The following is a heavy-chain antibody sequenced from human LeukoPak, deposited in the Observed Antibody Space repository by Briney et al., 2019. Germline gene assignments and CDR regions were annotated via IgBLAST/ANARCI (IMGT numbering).Heavy chain of an antibody. CDR1: GYTFTGYY. J-gene: IGHJ4*02. CDR3: ARGSGYRTPSDY. V-gene: IGHV1-2*02. CDR2: ISPNSSGK. D-gene: IGHD6-25*01. Sequence: ASVKLSCKASGYTFTGYYMHWVRQAPGQGLEWMGCISPNSSGKNYAHKLQGRFTITRDNSISTAYMELSRLRSDDTAVYYCARGSGYRTPSDYWGQGTLVTASS.